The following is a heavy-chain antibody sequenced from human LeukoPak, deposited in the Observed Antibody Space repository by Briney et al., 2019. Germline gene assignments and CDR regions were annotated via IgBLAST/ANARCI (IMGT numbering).Heavy chain of an antibody. J-gene: IGHJ4*02. D-gene: IGHD3-22*01. CDR1: GFTFSGHW. CDR2: IKEDGSMK. Sequence: GGSLRLSCAASGFTFSGHWMTWVRQAPGKGLQWVANIKEDGSMKNYVDSVKGRFTISRDNAKNSLYLQMNSLRAEDTAVYYCARDRDPYDSSGYYIRWYYFDYWGQGTLVTVSS. CDR3: ARDRDPYDSSGYYIRWYYFDY. V-gene: IGHV3-7*01.